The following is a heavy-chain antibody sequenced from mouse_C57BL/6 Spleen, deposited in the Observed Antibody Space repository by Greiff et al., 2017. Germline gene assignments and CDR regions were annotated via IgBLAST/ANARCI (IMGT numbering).Heavy chain of an antibody. V-gene: IGHV1-4*01. D-gene: IGHD4-1*01. J-gene: IGHJ2*01. CDR3: ARSLRWDEDY. Sequence: QVHVKQSGAELARPGASVKMSCKASGYTFTSYTMHWVKQRPGQGLEWIGYINPSSGYTKYNQKFKDKATLTADKSSSTAYMQLSSLTSEDSAVYYCARSLRWDEDYWGQGTTLTVAS. CDR1: GYTFTSYT. CDR2: INPSSGYT.